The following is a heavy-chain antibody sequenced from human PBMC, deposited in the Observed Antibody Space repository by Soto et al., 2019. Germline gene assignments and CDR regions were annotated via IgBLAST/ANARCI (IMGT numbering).Heavy chain of an antibody. D-gene: IGHD2-21*01. CDR3: ARGGDYYFDS. V-gene: IGHV4-30-2*01. CDR1: GGAVSMGGFS. CDR2: TYPSGST. J-gene: IGHJ4*02. Sequence: TLSLTCTVSGGAVSMGGFSWTWIRQPPGKGLEWIGYTYPSGSTYYNPSLKSRVTISLDRSKNQFSLRLTSVTAADSAVYYCARGGDYYFDSWGQGTLVTVSS.